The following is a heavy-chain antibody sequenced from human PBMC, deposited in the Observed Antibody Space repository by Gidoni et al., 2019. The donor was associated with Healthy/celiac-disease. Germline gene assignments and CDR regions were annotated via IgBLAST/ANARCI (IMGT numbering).Heavy chain of an antibody. CDR2: ISYDGSNK. CDR3: AKAGIAVAGTGSWIDY. J-gene: IGHJ4*02. D-gene: IGHD6-19*01. CDR1: GFTFSSYG. Sequence: QVQLVESGGGVVQPGRSLRLSCAASGFTFSSYGMHWVRQAPGKGLEWVAVISYDGSNKYYADSVKGRFTISRDNSKNTLYLQMNSLRAEDTAVYYCAKAGIAVAGTGSWIDYWGQGTLVTVSS. V-gene: IGHV3-30*18.